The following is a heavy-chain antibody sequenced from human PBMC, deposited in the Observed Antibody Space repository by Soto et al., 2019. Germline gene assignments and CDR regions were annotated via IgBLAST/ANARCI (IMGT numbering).Heavy chain of an antibody. CDR1: GLTFDEHA. D-gene: IGHD4-17*01. V-gene: IGHV3-9*01. CDR2: IFWSGGSV. Sequence: EVQLVESGGGLVQPGRSLRLSCVVSGLTFDEHAMHWVRQGPGKGLEWVSGIFWSGGSVGYADSVKGRFTVSRDEAKNSLYLQMDSLRAEDTALYYCARDLTPGGADVWGQGTTVTVSS. CDR3: ARDLTPGGADV. J-gene: IGHJ6*02.